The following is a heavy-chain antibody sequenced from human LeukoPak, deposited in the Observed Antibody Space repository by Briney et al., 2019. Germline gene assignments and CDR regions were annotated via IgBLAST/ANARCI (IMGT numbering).Heavy chain of an antibody. J-gene: IGHJ4*02. Sequence: SETLSLTCTVSGDSISTGSYYWGWIRQPPGKGLDWIGNIYYSGTTYYNPSLKSRVTMSVDTSKNQFSLKLSSVTAADTAVYYCARTPIYYYDNSGYYNWGQGTLVTVSS. V-gene: IGHV4-39*07. CDR3: ARTPIYYYDNSGYYN. CDR2: IYYSGTT. D-gene: IGHD3-22*01. CDR1: GDSISTGSYY.